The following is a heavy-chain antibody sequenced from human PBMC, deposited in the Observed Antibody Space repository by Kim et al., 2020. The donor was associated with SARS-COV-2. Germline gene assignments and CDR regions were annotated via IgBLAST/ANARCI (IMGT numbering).Heavy chain of an antibody. V-gene: IGHV4-31*02. D-gene: IGHD3-22*01. J-gene: IGHJ4*02. CDR3: ARDLLANYYDSSGSTFDY. Sequence: KSRVTISVDTSKNQFSLKLSSVTAADTAVYYCARDLLANYYDSSGSTFDYWGQGTLVTVSS.